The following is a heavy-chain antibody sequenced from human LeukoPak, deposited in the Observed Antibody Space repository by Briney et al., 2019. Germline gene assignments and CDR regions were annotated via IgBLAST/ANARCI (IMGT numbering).Heavy chain of an antibody. V-gene: IGHV3-30*14. D-gene: IGHD2-2*01. Sequence: GGALRLSCAASGFTFSSYAMHRVRQAPGQGLGGVAVISYDGSNKYYADSVKGQFTISRDNSKSILYLQMNILRAEDTAVYYCAVSVYAPGGYDYWGQGTLVTVSS. J-gene: IGHJ4*02. CDR1: GFTFSSYA. CDR3: AVSVYAPGGYDY. CDR2: ISYDGSNK.